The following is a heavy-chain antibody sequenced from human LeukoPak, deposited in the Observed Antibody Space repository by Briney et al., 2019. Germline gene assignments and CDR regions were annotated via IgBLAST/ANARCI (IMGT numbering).Heavy chain of an antibody. CDR1: GYTFTSYD. CDR2: MNPNSGNT. Sequence: ASVKVSCKASGYTFTSYDINWVRQATGQGLEWMGWMNPNSGNTGYAQKFQGRVTMTRNTSISTAYMELSSLKSEDTAVYYCARVLVRGLAFDPWGQGTLVTVSS. J-gene: IGHJ5*02. V-gene: IGHV1-8*01. CDR3: ARVLVRGLAFDP. D-gene: IGHD3-10*01.